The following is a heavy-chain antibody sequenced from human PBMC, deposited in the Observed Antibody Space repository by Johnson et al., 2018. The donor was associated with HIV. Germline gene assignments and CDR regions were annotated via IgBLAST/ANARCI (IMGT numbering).Heavy chain of an antibody. CDR3: AKDRGYGGNLDAFDS. D-gene: IGHD4-23*01. J-gene: IGHJ3*02. CDR1: GFTFSSYG. Sequence: QMLLVESGGGVVQPGGSLRLSCAASGFTFSSYGMHWVRQAPGKGLEWVAFIRYDGSNKYYADSVKGRFTISRDKSKNTLYLQMNSLRAEDTAVYYCAKDRGYGGNLDAFDSWGQGTMVTVSS. CDR2: IRYDGSNK. V-gene: IGHV3-30*02.